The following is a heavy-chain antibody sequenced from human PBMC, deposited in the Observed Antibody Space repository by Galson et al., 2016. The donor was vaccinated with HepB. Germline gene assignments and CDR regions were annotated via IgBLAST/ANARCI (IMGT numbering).Heavy chain of an antibody. V-gene: IGHV3-7*01. CDR2: VDLGDGAK. CDR1: GFTFSRHW. Sequence: SLRLSCAVSGFTFSRHWMSWVRQAPGKGLEWVANVDLGDGAKYYVNSVAGRFTISRNNARNSLYLQMNSLRAEDTALYYCARQKESREYGGNSPEYWGQGTQVIVSS. CDR3: ARQKESREYGGNSPEY. J-gene: IGHJ4*02. D-gene: IGHD4-23*01.